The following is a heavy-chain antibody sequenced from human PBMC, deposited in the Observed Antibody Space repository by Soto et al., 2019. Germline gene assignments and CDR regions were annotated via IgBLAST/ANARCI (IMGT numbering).Heavy chain of an antibody. D-gene: IGHD2-2*01. CDR2: ISDSVRS. CDR1: GGSIRCSRSS. CDR3: ARNAPRVRNFDY. Sequence: QLQLQASGPRLVTPSETLALTCSVSGGSIRCSRSSWGWLRPPPGQGLEWIGSISDSVRSYYAPSLKSRVSIFVDTSKNYVSLKLTSVTAVDTAVYYCARNAPRVRNFDYWGQGILVTVSS. J-gene: IGHJ4*02. V-gene: IGHV4-39*02.